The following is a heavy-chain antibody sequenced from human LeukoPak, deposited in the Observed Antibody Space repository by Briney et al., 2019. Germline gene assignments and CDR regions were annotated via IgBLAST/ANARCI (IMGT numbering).Heavy chain of an antibody. V-gene: IGHV3-48*01. CDR2: ISSGSKNI. CDR3: ARRTEVWKTYGSYYYYMDV. CDR1: GFTFSSYD. D-gene: IGHD4-17*01. J-gene: IGHJ6*03. Sequence: GGSLRLSCAASGFTFSSYDMNWVRQAPGKGLEWVSDISSGSKNINYADSVKGRFTVSRDNAKNSLYLQMNSLRVEDTAVYYCARRTEVWKTYGSYYYYMDVWGKGTTVTVSS.